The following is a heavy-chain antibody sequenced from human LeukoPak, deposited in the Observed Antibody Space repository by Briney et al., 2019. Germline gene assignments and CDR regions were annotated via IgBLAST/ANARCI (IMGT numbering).Heavy chain of an antibody. Sequence: PGGSLRLSCAASGFTFSSYWMSWVRQAPGKGLEWVASIKQDGSEKYYVDSVKGRFTISRDNAKNSLYLQMNSLRAEDTAVYYCARVSPGSEMATSREADDAFDIWGQGTMVTVSS. CDR2: IKQDGSEK. CDR1: GFTFSSYW. CDR3: ARVSPGSEMATSREADDAFDI. J-gene: IGHJ3*02. V-gene: IGHV3-7*01. D-gene: IGHD5-24*01.